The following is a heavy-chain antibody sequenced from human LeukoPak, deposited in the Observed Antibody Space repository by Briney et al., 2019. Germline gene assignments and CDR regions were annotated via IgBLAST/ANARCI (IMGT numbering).Heavy chain of an antibody. D-gene: IGHD3-16*01. CDR1: GFTFDDYA. CDR3: ARGRAAGDTYFEF. Sequence: GGSLRLSCVASGFTFDDYAMHWVRQVPGKGLQWVSLISGDGNTYYADSVKGRFSISRDNSKNSLFLQMNSLRTEDTALYYCARGRAAGDTYFEFWGQGILVTVSS. J-gene: IGHJ4*02. CDR2: ISGDGNT. V-gene: IGHV3-43*02.